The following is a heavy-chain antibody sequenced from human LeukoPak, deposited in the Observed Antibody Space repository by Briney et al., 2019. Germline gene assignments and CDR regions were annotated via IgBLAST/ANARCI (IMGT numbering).Heavy chain of an antibody. CDR3: ARSDSHYYDSSGYYLI. D-gene: IGHD3-22*01. J-gene: IGHJ3*02. V-gene: IGHV5-51*01. CDR2: IYPGDSDT. Sequence: KFGESLKISCKGSGYSFTSYWIGWVRQMPGKGLEWMGIIYPGDSDTRYSPSFQGQVTISADKSISTAYLQWSSLKASDTAMYYCARSDSHYYDSSGYYLIWGQGTMVTVSS. CDR1: GYSFTSYW.